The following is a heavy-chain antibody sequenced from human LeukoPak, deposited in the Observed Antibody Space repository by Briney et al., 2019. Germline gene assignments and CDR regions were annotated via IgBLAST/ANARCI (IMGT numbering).Heavy chain of an antibody. CDR2: IKQDGSEK. Sequence: AGSLRLSCAASGFTFSSYWMSWVRQAPGKGLEWVANIKQDGSEKYYVDSVKGRFTISRDNAKNSLYLQMNSLRAEDTAVYYCASNTMVRGVPIDYWDQGTLVTVSS. CDR3: ASNTMVRGVPIDY. D-gene: IGHD3-10*01. J-gene: IGHJ4*02. V-gene: IGHV3-7*01. CDR1: GFTFSSYW.